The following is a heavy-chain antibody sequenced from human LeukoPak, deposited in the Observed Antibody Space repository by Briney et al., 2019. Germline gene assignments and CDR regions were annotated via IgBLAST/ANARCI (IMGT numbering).Heavy chain of an antibody. Sequence: GESLKISCKGSGYSFTSYWIGWVRQMPGKGLEWMGIIYPGDSDTRYSPSFQGQVTISADKSISTAYLQWSSLKASDTAMYYCARVYDSSGYRTEALAFDIWGQGTMVTVSS. CDR1: GYSFTSYW. J-gene: IGHJ3*02. CDR3: ARVYDSSGYRTEALAFDI. V-gene: IGHV5-51*01. CDR2: IYPGDSDT. D-gene: IGHD3-22*01.